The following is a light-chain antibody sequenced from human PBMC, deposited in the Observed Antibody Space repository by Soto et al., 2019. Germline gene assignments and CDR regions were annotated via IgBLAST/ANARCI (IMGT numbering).Light chain of an antibody. Sequence: DIQMTQSPSSLSASVGDRVTVTCRASQSISTYLYWYQQKPGKAPKLLIYAVSSLQNGVSSRFSGSGSGTDFTLSISNLQPEDLGTYYCQQTSSTPTFGGGTKVEIK. CDR1: QSISTY. CDR2: AVS. V-gene: IGKV1-39*01. J-gene: IGKJ4*01. CDR3: QQTSSTPT.